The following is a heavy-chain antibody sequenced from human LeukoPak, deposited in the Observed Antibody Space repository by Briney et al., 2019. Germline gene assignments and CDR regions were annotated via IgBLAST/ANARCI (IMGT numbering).Heavy chain of an antibody. CDR2: INHSGST. CDR3: ARGYYYDSSGWSYYYYYMDV. CDR1: GGSFSGYY. J-gene: IGHJ6*03. D-gene: IGHD3-22*01. Sequence: SETLSLTCAVYGGSFSGYYWSWIRQPPGKGLEWIGEINHSGSTNYNPSLKSRVTISVDTSKNQFSLKLSSVTAADTAVYYCARGYYYDSSGWSYYYYYMDVWGKGTTVTISS. V-gene: IGHV4-34*01.